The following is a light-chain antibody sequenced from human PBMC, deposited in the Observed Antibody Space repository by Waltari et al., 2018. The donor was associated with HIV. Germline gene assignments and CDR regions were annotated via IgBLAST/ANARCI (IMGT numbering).Light chain of an antibody. Sequence: EIVLTQSPGTLSLSPGERATLSCRASQSVSSTYLAWYQQKPGQAPRLLIYDAFRRATGIPDRFSGSGSGTDFTLTINRLEPEDFAVYHCQQYGISPLTFGGGTKVEI. V-gene: IGKV3-20*01. CDR1: QSVSSTY. CDR2: DAF. CDR3: QQYGISPLT. J-gene: IGKJ4*01.